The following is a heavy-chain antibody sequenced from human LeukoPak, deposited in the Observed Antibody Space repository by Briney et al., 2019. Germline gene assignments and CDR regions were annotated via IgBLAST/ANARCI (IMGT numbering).Heavy chain of an antibody. CDR2: IYYSGST. D-gene: IGHD6-6*01. Sequence: SETLSLTCTVSGASISSYYWSWIRQPPGKGLEWNGYIYYSGSTNYNPSLKSRVTILVDTSKNQFSLKLSSVTAADTAVYFCARDWGVGGRPGYMDVWGKGTTVTVSS. CDR3: ARDWGVGGRPGYMDV. CDR1: GASISSYY. J-gene: IGHJ6*03. V-gene: IGHV4-59*01.